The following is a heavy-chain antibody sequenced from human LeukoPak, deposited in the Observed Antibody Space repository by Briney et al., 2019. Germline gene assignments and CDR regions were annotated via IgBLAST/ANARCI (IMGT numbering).Heavy chain of an antibody. CDR3: ARGGYGSGSLNYYYYGMGV. J-gene: IGHJ6*02. Sequence: SQSLSLTCTFSCASTCSGGYYFSWIRQHPGKGQEWIGYIYDSETTYYNPSLKSRVTISVDTSKNQFSLTLSYVTAADTAVYYCARGGYGSGSLNYYYYGMGVWGQGPTVNVSS. CDR1: CASTCSGGYY. V-gene: IGHV4-31*02. CDR2: IYDSETT. D-gene: IGHD3-10*01.